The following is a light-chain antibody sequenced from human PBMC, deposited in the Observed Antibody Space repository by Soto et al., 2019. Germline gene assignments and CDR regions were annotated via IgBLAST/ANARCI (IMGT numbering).Light chain of an antibody. CDR3: SSYAGSNNFV. J-gene: IGLJ1*01. V-gene: IGLV2-8*01. Sequence: QSVLTQPPSASGFPGQSVTISCTGTSSDVGYYDYVSWYQQHPGKVPKLVIYEVTKRPSGVPDRVSASKSGNTASLTVSGLRAEDEADYYCSSYAGSNNFVFGSGTKLTVL. CDR1: SSDVGYYDY. CDR2: EVT.